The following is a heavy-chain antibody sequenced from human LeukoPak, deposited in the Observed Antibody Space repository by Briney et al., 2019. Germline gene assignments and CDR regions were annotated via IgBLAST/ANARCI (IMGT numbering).Heavy chain of an antibody. J-gene: IGHJ4*02. D-gene: IGHD2-15*01. CDR3: ARDPRGYCSGGSCYSGYFDY. V-gene: IGHV3-33*01. Sequence: GSLRLSCAASGFTFSSYGMHWVRQAPGKGLEWVAVIWYDGSNKYYADSVKGRFTISRDNSKNTLYLQMNSLRAEDTAVYYCARDPRGYCSGGSCYSGYFDYWGQGTLVTVFS. CDR1: GFTFSSYG. CDR2: IWYDGSNK.